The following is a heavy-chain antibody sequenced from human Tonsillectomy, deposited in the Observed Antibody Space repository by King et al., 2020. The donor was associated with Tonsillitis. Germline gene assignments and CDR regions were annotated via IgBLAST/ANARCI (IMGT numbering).Heavy chain of an antibody. CDR1: GITFSNYG. J-gene: IGHJ4*02. CDR3: ANDRSRFYFDY. CDR2: ISSDGSDK. Sequence: VQLVESGGGVAQPGRSLRLSCAASGITFSNYGMHWVRQAPGKGLEWVAVISSDGSDKNYADSVKGRFNISRDNSKNTVYLQMNSLRAEDTAVYYCANDRSRFYFDYWGQGTLVTVSS. V-gene: IGHV3-30*18.